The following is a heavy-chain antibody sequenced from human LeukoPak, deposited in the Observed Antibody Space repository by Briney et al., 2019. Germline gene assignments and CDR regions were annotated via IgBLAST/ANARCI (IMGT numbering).Heavy chain of an antibody. D-gene: IGHD3-10*01. Sequence: PSETLSLTCTVSGGSVSSGSYYWSWIRQPPGKGLEWIGYIYYSGSTNYNPSLKSRVTISVDTSKNQFSLKLSSVTAADTAVYYCARVLWFGELLFHFGYWGQGTLVTVSS. CDR3: ARVLWFGELLFHFGY. CDR2: IYYSGST. V-gene: IGHV4-61*01. J-gene: IGHJ4*02. CDR1: GGSVSSGSYY.